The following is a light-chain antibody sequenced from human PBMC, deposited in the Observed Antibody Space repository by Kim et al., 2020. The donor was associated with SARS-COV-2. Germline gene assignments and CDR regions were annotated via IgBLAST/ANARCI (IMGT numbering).Light chain of an antibody. J-gene: IGKJ5*01. CDR1: QDISTH. V-gene: IGKV1-39*01. CDR2: AAS. Sequence: ASVGDRVTITCQASQDISTHLNWYQQRPGKAPNLLIYAASSLESGVPSRFTGSGSGTDFTLTISSLQPEDFATYFCQQTYSTSITFGQGTRLEIK. CDR3: QQTYSTSIT.